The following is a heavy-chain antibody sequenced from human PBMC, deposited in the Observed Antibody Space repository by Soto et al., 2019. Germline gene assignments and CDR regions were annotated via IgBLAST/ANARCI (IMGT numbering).Heavy chain of an antibody. CDR1: GGSISSGSYY. CDR2: INYSGST. Sequence: QLQLQESGPGLVKPSETLSLTCTVSGGSISSGSYYWGWIRQPPGKGLEWIGSINYSGSTYYNPSLKSRVFISVDTSKNQFSLKMSSVTAADTAVYFCARPDDSSGYAFDYWGQGTLVTVSS. D-gene: IGHD3-22*01. V-gene: IGHV4-39*01. J-gene: IGHJ4*02. CDR3: ARPDDSSGYAFDY.